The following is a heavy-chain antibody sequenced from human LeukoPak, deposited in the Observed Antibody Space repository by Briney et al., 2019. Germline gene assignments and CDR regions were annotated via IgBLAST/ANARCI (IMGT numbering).Heavy chain of an antibody. CDR3: ARGITMVREYGMNV. CDR1: GFTFSSYS. CDR2: ISSSGSTI. Sequence: PGGSLRLSCAASGFTFSSYSMNWVCQAPGKGLEWVSYISSSGSTIYYADSVKGRFTISRDNAKNSLYLQVNSLRAEDTAVYYCARGITMVREYGMNVWGQGTTVTVSS. D-gene: IGHD3-10*01. V-gene: IGHV3-48*04. J-gene: IGHJ6*02.